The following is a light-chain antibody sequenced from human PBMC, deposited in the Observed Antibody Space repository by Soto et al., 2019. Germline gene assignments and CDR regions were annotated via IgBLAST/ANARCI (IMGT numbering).Light chain of an antibody. J-gene: IGKJ1*01. V-gene: IGKV3-20*01. Sequence: IVFTQAPGTRSLSPGERATLCCRASQSVSNNYLAWYQQKPGQAPRLLIYGASNRATGIPDRFSGSGSGTDFTLTISRLEPEDFAVYYCQQYGSSGTFGQGTKVDIK. CDR3: QQYGSSGT. CDR2: GAS. CDR1: QSVSNNY.